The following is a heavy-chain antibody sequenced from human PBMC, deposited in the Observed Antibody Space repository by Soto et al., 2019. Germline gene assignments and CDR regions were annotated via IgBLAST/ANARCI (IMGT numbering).Heavy chain of an antibody. V-gene: IGHV4-39*01. D-gene: IGHD3-22*01. CDR3: ERHSIWLLLSDY. Sequence: SETLSLTCNVSGGSIINSNYYWGWIRKPPGKGLEWIGSIYYTGNTYYNPSLKSRVTISVDTSKNQFSLKLDSVTAADTAVYFCERHSIWLLLSDYWGQGSLVTVSS. CDR1: GGSIINSNYY. J-gene: IGHJ4*02. CDR2: IYYTGNT.